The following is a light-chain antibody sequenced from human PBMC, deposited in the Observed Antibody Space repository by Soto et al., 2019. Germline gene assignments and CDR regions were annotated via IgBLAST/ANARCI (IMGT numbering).Light chain of an antibody. CDR2: AAS. Sequence: DIQLTQSPSSLSASVGDRVTITCRASQAITNYLAWLQQKPGKPPKTVIYAASILQSGVPSTFSVSGSGTDFTLTISGLQPEYFANYYCQQYNGYALTFGGGTKVEVK. CDR1: QAITNY. V-gene: IGKV1-16*01. J-gene: IGKJ4*01. CDR3: QQYNGYALT.